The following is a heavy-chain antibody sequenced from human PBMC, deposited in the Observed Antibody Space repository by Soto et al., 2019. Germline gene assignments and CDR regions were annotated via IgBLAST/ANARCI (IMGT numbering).Heavy chain of an antibody. CDR2: INPNSGGT. D-gene: IGHD1-7*01. V-gene: IGHV1-2*02. J-gene: IGHJ6*02. CDR1: GYTFTDYY. Sequence: ASVNVSCKSSGYTFTDYYIHWVRQAPGQGLEWMGWINPNSGGTNYAQKFQGRVTMTRDTSISTAYMELSRLRSDDTAVYYCARKLELRGSYYYYYDMDVWGQGTTVTVSS. CDR3: ARKLELRGSYYYYYDMDV.